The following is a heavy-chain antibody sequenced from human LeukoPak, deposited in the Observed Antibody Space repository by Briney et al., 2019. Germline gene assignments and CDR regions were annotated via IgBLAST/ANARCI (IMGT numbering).Heavy chain of an antibody. Sequence: ASVKVSCKASGYTFTSYDINWVRQATGQGLEWMGWTNPNSGNTGYAQKFQGRVTMARNTSISTAYMELSSLRSEDTAVYYCARVRGFGELFYYYYYMDVWGKGTTVTVSS. CDR3: ARVRGFGELFYYYYYMDV. D-gene: IGHD3-10*01. V-gene: IGHV1-8*01. CDR2: TNPNSGNT. CDR1: GYTFTSYD. J-gene: IGHJ6*03.